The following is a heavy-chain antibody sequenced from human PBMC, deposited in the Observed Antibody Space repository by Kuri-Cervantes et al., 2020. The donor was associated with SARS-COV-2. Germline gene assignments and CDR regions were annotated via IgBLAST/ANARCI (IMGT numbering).Heavy chain of an antibody. Sequence: GESLKISCAASGFTFSSYSMHWVRQAPGKGLVWVSRIKSDGSITNYADSVKGRFTISRDNSKNTLYLQMNSLRAEDTAVYYCARNGATFGSIDYWGQGTLVTVSS. CDR3: ARNGATFGSIDY. CDR2: IKSDGSIT. CDR1: GFTFSSYS. V-gene: IGHV3-74*01. J-gene: IGHJ4*02. D-gene: IGHD3-16*01.